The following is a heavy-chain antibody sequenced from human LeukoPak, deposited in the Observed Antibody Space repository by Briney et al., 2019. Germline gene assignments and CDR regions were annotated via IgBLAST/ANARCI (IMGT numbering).Heavy chain of an antibody. V-gene: IGHV3-21*01. CDR2: ISSSSSYI. D-gene: IGHD5-18*01. CDR3: ARERIQLWLIEHAFDI. J-gene: IGHJ3*02. Sequence: GGSLRLSCAAPGFTFSSYSMNWVRQAPGKGLEWVSSISSSSSYIYYADSVKGRFTISRDNAKNSLYLQMNSLRAEDTAVYYCARERIQLWLIEHAFDIWGQGTTVTVSS. CDR1: GFTFSSYS.